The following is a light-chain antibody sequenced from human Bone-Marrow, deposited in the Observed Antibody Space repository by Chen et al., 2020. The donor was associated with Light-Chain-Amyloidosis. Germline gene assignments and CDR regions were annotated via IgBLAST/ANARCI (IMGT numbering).Light chain of an antibody. CDR3: QQYGSSPRG. J-gene: IGKJ4*01. CDR2: GAS. CDR1: QSVSSSY. Sequence: EIVLTQSPGTLSLSPGERATLSCRASQSVSSSYLAWYQQKPGQASRLLIYGASSRATGIPDRFSGSGSGTDFTLTISRLEPEDFAVYYCQQYGSSPRGFGGGTKVEIK. V-gene: IGKV3-20*01.